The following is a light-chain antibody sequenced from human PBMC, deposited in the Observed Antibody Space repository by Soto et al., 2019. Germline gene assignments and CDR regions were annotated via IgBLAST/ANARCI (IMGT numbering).Light chain of an antibody. CDR1: QSVSSNS. J-gene: IGKJ3*01. CDR2: GAS. Sequence: EIALTQSPGTLSLSPGERATLSCRASQSVSSNSLAWYQQKRGQAPRLLIYGASNRATGIPERCRGSGSGTHCTLTMSRLEPADVAVYSYKRYQDGTSPLFIFGPGTKVDLK. CDR3: KRYQDGTSPLFI. V-gene: IGKV3-20*01.